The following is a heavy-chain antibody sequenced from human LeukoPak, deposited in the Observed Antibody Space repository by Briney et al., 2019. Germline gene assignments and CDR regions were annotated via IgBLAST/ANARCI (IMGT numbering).Heavy chain of an antibody. D-gene: IGHD3-22*01. J-gene: IGHJ4*02. CDR2: IRYDGSNK. CDR1: AFTFSSYG. Sequence: GGSLRLSCAASAFTFSSYGMHWVSQAPGKGLEWVAFIRYDGSNKYYADSVKGRFTISRDNSKNTLYLQMNSLRAEDTAVYYCAKWVDSSGSWGYWGQGTLVTVSS. V-gene: IGHV3-30*02. CDR3: AKWVDSSGSWGY.